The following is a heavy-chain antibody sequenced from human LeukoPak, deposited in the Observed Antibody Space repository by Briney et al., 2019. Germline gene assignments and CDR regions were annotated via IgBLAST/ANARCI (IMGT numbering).Heavy chain of an antibody. CDR3: ARDRGVMTTDAFDI. CDR2: ISISSSYT. D-gene: IGHD3-10*01. CDR1: GFTFSSFE. Sequence: GGSLRLSCAASGFTFSSFEMTWVRQAPGKGLEWLSYISISSSYTNYADSVKGRFTISRDNAKNSLYQQMNSLRAEDTAVYYCARDRGVMTTDAFDIWGQGTMVTVSS. V-gene: IGHV3-11*05. J-gene: IGHJ3*02.